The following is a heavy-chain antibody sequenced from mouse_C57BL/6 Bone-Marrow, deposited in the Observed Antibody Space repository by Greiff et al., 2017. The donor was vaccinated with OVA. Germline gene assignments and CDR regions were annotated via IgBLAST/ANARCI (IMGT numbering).Heavy chain of an antibody. J-gene: IGHJ3*01. CDR2: IYPGSGNT. Sequence: QVQLKESVAELVRPGASVKLSCKASGYTFTDYYINWVKQRPGQGLEWIARIYPGSGNTYYNEKFKGKATLTAEKSSSTAYMQLSSLTSEDSAVYFCARGIYGPFAYWGQGTLVTVSA. V-gene: IGHV1-76*01. CDR1: GYTFTDYY. CDR3: ARGIYGPFAY. D-gene: IGHD1-1*02.